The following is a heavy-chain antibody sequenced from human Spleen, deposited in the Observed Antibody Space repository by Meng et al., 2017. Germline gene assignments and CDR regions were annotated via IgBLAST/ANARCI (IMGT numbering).Heavy chain of an antibody. Sequence: EVQLVESGGGLVKPGGSLRLSCAASGFTFSSYSMHWVRQAPGKGLEWVSSISSTSTTYADSVKGRFTISRDNAKNSLYLQMNSLRVEDTAVYYCATDEMSLDRHWGQGTLVTVSS. CDR3: ATDEMSLDRH. CDR1: GFTFSSYS. CDR2: ISSTST. J-gene: IGHJ1*01. V-gene: IGHV3-21*01. D-gene: IGHD1-1*01.